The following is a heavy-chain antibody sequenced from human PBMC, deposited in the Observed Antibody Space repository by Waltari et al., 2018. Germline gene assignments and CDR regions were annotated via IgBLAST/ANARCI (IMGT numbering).Heavy chain of an antibody. Sequence: QVQLVQSGAEVKKPGSSVKVSCKASGGTFSSYAISWVRQAPGQGLEWMGGIRPIFGTANYAQKFQGRVTITADESTSTAYMELSSLRSEDTAVYYCARPFSSSSPNYYYYYGMDVWGQGTTVTVSS. CDR1: GGTFSSYA. CDR2: IRPIFGTA. J-gene: IGHJ6*02. CDR3: ARPFSSSSPNYYYYYGMDV. D-gene: IGHD6-6*01. V-gene: IGHV1-69*13.